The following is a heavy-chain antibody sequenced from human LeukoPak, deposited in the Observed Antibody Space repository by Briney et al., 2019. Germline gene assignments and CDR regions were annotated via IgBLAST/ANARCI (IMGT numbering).Heavy chain of an antibody. CDR1: GGSISSSSYY. J-gene: IGHJ4*02. V-gene: IGHV4-39*01. Sequence: PSQTLSLTCTVSGGSISSSSYYWGWIRQPPGKGLEWIGSIYYSGSTYNNPSLKSRVTISVDTSKNQFSLKLSSVTAADTAVYYCARAHYGDYVGYFDYWGQGTLVTVSS. D-gene: IGHD4-17*01. CDR2: IYYSGST. CDR3: ARAHYGDYVGYFDY.